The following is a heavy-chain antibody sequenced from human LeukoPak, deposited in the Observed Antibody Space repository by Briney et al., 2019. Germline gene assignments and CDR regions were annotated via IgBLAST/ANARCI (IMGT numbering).Heavy chain of an antibody. D-gene: IGHD3-3*01. CDR1: GCTFSNSA. Sequence: GGSLRLSCAASGCTFSNSAMSWVRQAPGKGLEWVSSISGSGDSTYYADSVKGRFTMSRDNSKNTLYLQMNSLRAEDTAVYYCAKDFWSGYYPHYWGQGTLVAVSS. J-gene: IGHJ4*02. CDR3: AKDFWSGYYPHY. CDR2: ISGSGDST. V-gene: IGHV3-23*01.